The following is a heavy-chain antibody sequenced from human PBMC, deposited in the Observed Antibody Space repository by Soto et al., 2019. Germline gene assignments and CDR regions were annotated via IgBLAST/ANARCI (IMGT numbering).Heavy chain of an antibody. CDR2: ISGSGGST. D-gene: IGHD2-2*02. V-gene: IGHV3-23*01. CDR1: GFTFSSYA. Sequence: GGSLRLSCAASGFTFSSYAMSWVRQAPGKGLEWVSTISGSGGSTYYADSVKGRFTISRDNSKNTLCLQMNSLRAEDTAVYYCAKDLYQPLLYAGLDYWGQGTLVTVSS. J-gene: IGHJ4*02. CDR3: AKDLYQPLLYAGLDY.